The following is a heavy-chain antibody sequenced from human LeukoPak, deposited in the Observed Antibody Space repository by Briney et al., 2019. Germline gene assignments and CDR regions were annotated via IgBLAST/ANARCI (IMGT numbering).Heavy chain of an antibody. V-gene: IGHV3-74*03. CDR2: ITPDGRAT. D-gene: IGHD2/OR15-2a*01. CDR3: TRSGYYTGYDY. Sequence: GGSLRLACVASGFTFSGHWMHWVRQVPGKGLLAVSRITPDGRATAYAGSVKGRFTISSHNAKKPLYLEMNSLTDEDTALYYCTRSGYYTGYDYWGQGTLVTVSS. CDR1: GFTFSGHW. J-gene: IGHJ4*02.